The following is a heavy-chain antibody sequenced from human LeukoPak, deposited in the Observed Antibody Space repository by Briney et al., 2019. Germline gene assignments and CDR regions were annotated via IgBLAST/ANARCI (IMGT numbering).Heavy chain of an antibody. CDR1: GGTFSSYA. J-gene: IGHJ6*03. CDR2: IIPIFGTA. CDR3: ARVPGPYSSSWLNYYMDV. V-gene: IGHV1-69*13. Sequence: ASVKVSCKASGGTFSSYAISWVRQAPGQGLEWMGGIIPIFGTANYAQKFQGRVTITADESTSTAYMELSSLRSEDTAVYYCARVPGPYSSSWLNYYMDVWGKGTTVTISS. D-gene: IGHD6-13*01.